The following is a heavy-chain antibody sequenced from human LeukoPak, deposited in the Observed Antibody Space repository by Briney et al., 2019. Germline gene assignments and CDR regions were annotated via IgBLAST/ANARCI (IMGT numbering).Heavy chain of an antibody. CDR3: AKGPNNGLYYFDY. Sequence: GGSLRLSCAASGFTFSTYAMSWVRQAPGKGLEWVSTISGSGGSTDYADSVKGRFTISRDNSKNTLYLQMNSLRAEDTAEYYCAKGPNNGLYYFDYWGQGTLVTVSS. CDR2: ISGSGGST. V-gene: IGHV3-23*01. J-gene: IGHJ4*02. D-gene: IGHD5-24*01. CDR1: GFTFSTYA.